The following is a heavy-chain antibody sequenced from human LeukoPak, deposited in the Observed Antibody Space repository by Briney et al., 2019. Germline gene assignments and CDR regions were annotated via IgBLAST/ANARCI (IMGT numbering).Heavy chain of an antibody. CDR1: GGSFSGYY. CDR3: ARDPRWNTGGMDV. J-gene: IGHJ6*02. V-gene: IGHV4-34*01. Sequence: PSETLSLTCAVYGGSFSGYYWSWIRKPPGKGLEWIGEINHSGSTYYNPSLKSRVTISVDTSKNQFSLKLSSVTAADTAVYYCARDPRWNTGGMDVWGQGTTVTVSS. D-gene: IGHD4-23*01. CDR2: INHSGST.